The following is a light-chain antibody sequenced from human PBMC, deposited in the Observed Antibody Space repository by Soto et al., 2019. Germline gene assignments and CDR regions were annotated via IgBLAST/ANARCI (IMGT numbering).Light chain of an antibody. Sequence: EIVLTQSPATLSLSPGERATLSCRASESISTYLGWYQQKPGQAPRPLIYDASNSATGIPARFSGSGSGTEFTLTISSLEPEDSAVYFCQQRSNGVTFGQGTRLEIK. CDR1: ESISTY. CDR3: QQRSNGVT. V-gene: IGKV3-11*01. J-gene: IGKJ5*01. CDR2: DAS.